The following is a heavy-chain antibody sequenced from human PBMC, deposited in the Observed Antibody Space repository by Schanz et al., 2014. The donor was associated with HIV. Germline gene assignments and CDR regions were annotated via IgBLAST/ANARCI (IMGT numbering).Heavy chain of an antibody. J-gene: IGHJ4*02. Sequence: VQLVESGGGVVQPGRSLRLSCAASGFTFSSYGMHWVRQAPGKGLEWVSSISGSGVSTFYAGSVKGRFAISRDKSKNTLYLQMTTLRIDDTAVYYCAKPEYDSRGNSQSHFDYWGQGTLVTVS. CDR1: GFTFSSYG. D-gene: IGHD3-22*01. V-gene: IGHV3-23*04. CDR3: AKPEYDSRGNSQSHFDY. CDR2: ISGSGVST.